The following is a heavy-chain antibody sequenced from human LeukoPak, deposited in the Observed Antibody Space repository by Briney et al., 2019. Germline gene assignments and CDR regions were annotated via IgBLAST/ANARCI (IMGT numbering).Heavy chain of an antibody. D-gene: IGHD6-13*01. Sequence: GGSLRLSCAASGFTFSSYSMNWVRQAPGKGLEWGSSISSSSSYIYYADSVKGRFTISRDNAKNSLYLQMNSLRAEDTAVYYCAGGAAAANDAFDIWGQGTMVTVSS. CDR3: AGGAAAANDAFDI. CDR1: GFTFSSYS. J-gene: IGHJ3*02. CDR2: ISSSSSYI. V-gene: IGHV3-21*01.